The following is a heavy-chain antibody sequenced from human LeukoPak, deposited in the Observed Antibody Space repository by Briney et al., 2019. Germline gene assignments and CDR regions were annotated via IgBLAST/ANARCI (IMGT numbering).Heavy chain of an antibody. CDR2: ISSSSNTI. CDR3: AELGITMIGGV. V-gene: IGHV3-48*01. CDR1: GFTFDDYG. D-gene: IGHD3-10*02. J-gene: IGHJ6*04. Sequence: GGSLRLSCAASGFTFDDYGLSWVRQAPGKGLEWVSYISSSSNTIYYADSVKGRFTISRDNAKNSLYLQMNSLRAEDTAVYYCAELGITMIGGVWGEGTTVTISS.